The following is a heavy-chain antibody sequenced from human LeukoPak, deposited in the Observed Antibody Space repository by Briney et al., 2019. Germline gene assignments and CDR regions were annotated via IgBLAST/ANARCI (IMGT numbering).Heavy chain of an antibody. Sequence: SETLSLTCTVSGDSISSDIHYWSWIRQPAGKGLEWIGRVYMSGSTNYNPSLKSRAIISIDTSNNHFSLKLSSVTAADTAMYFCARGVGSTSRAFDIWGQGTMVTVSS. V-gene: IGHV4-61*02. CDR3: ARGVGSTSRAFDI. J-gene: IGHJ3*02. CDR2: VYMSGST. D-gene: IGHD1-26*01. CDR1: GDSISSDIHY.